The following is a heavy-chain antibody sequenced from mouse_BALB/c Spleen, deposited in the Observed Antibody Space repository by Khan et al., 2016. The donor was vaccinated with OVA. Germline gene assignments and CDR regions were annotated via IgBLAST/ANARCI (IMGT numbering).Heavy chain of an antibody. V-gene: IGHV1-7*01. D-gene: IGHD1-1*01. CDR2: INPTSGYT. J-gene: IGHJ2*01. CDR1: GYTFTSYW. Sequence: QVQLKQSGAELAKPGASVKMSCKASGYTFTSYWMHWIKQRPGQGLEWIGYINPTSGYTDYNQKFKDKATLTSDKSYSTAYMQLSSLTSDVSAVYYCAGGRIDYWGQGTALTVSS. CDR3: AGGRIDY.